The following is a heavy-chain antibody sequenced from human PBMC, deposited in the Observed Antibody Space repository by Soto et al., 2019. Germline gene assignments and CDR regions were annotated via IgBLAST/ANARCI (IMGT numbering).Heavy chain of an antibody. CDR3: ARDSRIGYGDYVLGLDAFDI. J-gene: IGHJ3*02. CDR1: GYTFTSYG. CDR2: ISAYNGNT. Sequence: ASVKVSCKASGYTFTSYGISWVRQAPGQGLEWMGWISAYNGNTNYAQKLQGRVTMTTDTSTSTAYMELRSLRSDDTAVYYCARDSRIGYGDYVLGLDAFDIWGQGTMVTVSS. V-gene: IGHV1-18*01. D-gene: IGHD4-17*01.